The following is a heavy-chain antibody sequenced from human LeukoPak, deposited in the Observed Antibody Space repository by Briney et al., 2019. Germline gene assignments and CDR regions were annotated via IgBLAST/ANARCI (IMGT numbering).Heavy chain of an antibody. Sequence: GRSLRLSCAASGFTFSSYAMHWVRQAPGEGLEWVAVISYDGSNKYYADSVKGRFTISRDNSKNTLYLQMNSLRAEDTAVYYCARDPSITMIVVVIGHFDYWGQGTLVTVSS. CDR1: GFTFSSYA. CDR2: ISYDGSNK. V-gene: IGHV3-30*04. J-gene: IGHJ4*02. D-gene: IGHD3-22*01. CDR3: ARDPSITMIVVVIGHFDY.